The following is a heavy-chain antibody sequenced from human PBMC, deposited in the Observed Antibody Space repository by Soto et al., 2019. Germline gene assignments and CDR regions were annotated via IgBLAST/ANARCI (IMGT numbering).Heavy chain of an antibody. Sequence: AGSQRLSCAASGFTFSSYAVSWVRQAPGKGPEWISSISGSGSTIYYADSVKGRFTISRDNSKNTLYLQMSSLRAEDTAVYYCAKVFYYYDSSGYYYFDYWGQGTLVTVSS. CDR3: AKVFYYYDSSGYYYFDY. CDR1: GFTFSSYA. V-gene: IGHV3-23*01. D-gene: IGHD3-22*01. CDR2: ISGSGSTI. J-gene: IGHJ4*02.